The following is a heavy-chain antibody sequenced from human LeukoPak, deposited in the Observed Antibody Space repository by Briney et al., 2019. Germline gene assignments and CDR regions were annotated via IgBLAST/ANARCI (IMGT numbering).Heavy chain of an antibody. D-gene: IGHD4-11*01. CDR2: INPSGGST. CDR1: GYTFTGYY. J-gene: IGHJ5*02. CDR3: ARTGSKTAFRRYNWFDP. V-gene: IGHV1-46*01. Sequence: ASVKVSCKASGYTFTGYYMHWVRQAPGQGLEWMGIINPSGGSTSYAQKFQGRVTMTRDTSTSTVYMELSSLRSEDTAVYYCARTGSKTAFRRYNWFDPWGQGTLVTVSS.